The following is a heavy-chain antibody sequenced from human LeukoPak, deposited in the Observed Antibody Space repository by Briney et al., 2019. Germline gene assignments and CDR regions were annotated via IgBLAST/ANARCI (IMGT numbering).Heavy chain of an antibody. CDR1: GYTFTGYY. V-gene: IGHV1-2*02. Sequence: GASVKVSCKASGYTFTGYYMHWVRQAPGQGLEWMGWINPNSGGTNYAQKFQGRVTMTRDTSISTAYMELSRLRSNDTAVYYCARDSSSSYYMDVWGKGTTVTVSS. CDR2: INPNSGGT. CDR3: ARDSSSSYYMDV. J-gene: IGHJ6*03. D-gene: IGHD6-6*01.